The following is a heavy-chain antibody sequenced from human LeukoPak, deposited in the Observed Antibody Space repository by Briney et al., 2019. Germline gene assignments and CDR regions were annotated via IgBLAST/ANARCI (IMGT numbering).Heavy chain of an antibody. Sequence: PGGALRDSLVASVFTFLSYVMHGVRPPPGRGVEGVAVISYDGSNKYYADSVKGRFTISRDNSKNTLYLKMNSLRAEDTAVYYCAREGAATDAFDIWGQGTMVTVSS. D-gene: IGHD6-13*01. CDR3: AREGAATDAFDI. CDR1: VFTFLSYV. V-gene: IGHV3-30-3*01. CDR2: ISYDGSNK. J-gene: IGHJ3*02.